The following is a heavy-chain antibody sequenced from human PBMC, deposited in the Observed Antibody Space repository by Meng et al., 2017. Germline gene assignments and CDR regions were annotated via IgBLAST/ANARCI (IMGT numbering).Heavy chain of an antibody. Sequence: HLVQSGDEVKKPGASVKVSCKASGYTFTTYAIHWVRQAPGQRLEWMGWINAGNSDTKYSQKLQGRVTITRDTSASTVYMEVSSLRSEDTGVYYCARAIAVSGTGRFDYWGQGTLVTVSS. D-gene: IGHD6-19*01. CDR3: ARAIAVSGTGRFDY. CDR1: GYTFTTYA. J-gene: IGHJ4*02. CDR2: INAGNSDT. V-gene: IGHV1-3*01.